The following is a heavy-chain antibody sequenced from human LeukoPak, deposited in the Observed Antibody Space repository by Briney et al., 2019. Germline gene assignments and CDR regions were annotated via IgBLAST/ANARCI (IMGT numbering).Heavy chain of an antibody. CDR2: IRDDGSNK. CDR1: GFTFSGQG. D-gene: IGHD5-12*01. Sequence: PGGSLRLSCAASGFTFSGQGMHWVRQAPGKGLEWVTFIRDDGSNKYYADSVKGRFTISRDTSKNTLYLQMNSLRAEDTALYYCAKHGGPGYPFDSWGQGTPVTVSS. J-gene: IGHJ4*02. V-gene: IGHV3-30*02. CDR3: AKHGGPGYPFDS.